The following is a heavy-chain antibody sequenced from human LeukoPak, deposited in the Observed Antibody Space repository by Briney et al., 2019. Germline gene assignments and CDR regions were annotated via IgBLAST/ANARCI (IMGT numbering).Heavy chain of an antibody. Sequence: GGSLRLSCPVSGFTFSSYAMSWVRQAPGRGLEWVSVISTSGESAYYTDSVKGRFTISRDNSKNTLYLQMNSLRAEDTAVYYCAKDRGSGYHYFDYWGQGTLVTVSS. CDR2: ISTSGESA. J-gene: IGHJ4*02. V-gene: IGHV3-23*01. D-gene: IGHD3-22*01. CDR1: GFTFSSYA. CDR3: AKDRGSGYHYFDY.